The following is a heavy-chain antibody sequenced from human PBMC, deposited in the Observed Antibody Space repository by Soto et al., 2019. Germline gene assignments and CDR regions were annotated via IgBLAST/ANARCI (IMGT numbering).Heavy chain of an antibody. CDR2: IWYDGSNK. V-gene: IGHV3-33*01. J-gene: IGHJ3*02. CDR1: GFTFSSYG. D-gene: IGHD4-17*01. Sequence: QVQLVESGGGVVQPGRSLRLSCAASGFTFSSYGMHWVRQAPGKGLEWVAVIWYDGSNKYYADSVKGRFTISRDNSKNRLYLQMNSLRAEDTAVYYCARDHDYGDYDAFDIWGQGTMVTVSS. CDR3: ARDHDYGDYDAFDI.